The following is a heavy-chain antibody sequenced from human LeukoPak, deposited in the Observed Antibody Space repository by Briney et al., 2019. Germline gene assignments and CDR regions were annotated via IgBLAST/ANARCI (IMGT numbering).Heavy chain of an antibody. CDR3: ASSSWYYFDY. D-gene: IGHD6-13*01. CDR1: GFTFSSYE. J-gene: IGHJ4*02. CDR2: ISSSGSTI. V-gene: IGHV3-48*03. Sequence: KPGGSLRLSCAASGFTFSSYEMNWVRQAPGKGLEWVSYISSSGSTIYYADSVKGRFTISRDNVKNSLYLQMNSLRAEDTAVYYCASSSWYYFDYWGQGTLVTVSS.